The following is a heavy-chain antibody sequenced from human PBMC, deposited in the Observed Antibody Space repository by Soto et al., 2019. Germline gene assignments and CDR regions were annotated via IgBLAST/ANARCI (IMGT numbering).Heavy chain of an antibody. Sequence: PGGSLRLSCAASGFTFSSYGMHWVRQAPGKGLEWVAVISYDGSNKYYADSVKGRFTISRDNAKNSLYLQMNSLRAEDTAVYYCARDRKNYYYYYMDVWGKGTTVTVSS. CDR2: ISYDGSNK. J-gene: IGHJ6*03. CDR1: GFTFSSYG. CDR3: ARDRKNYYYYYMDV. V-gene: IGHV3-30*03.